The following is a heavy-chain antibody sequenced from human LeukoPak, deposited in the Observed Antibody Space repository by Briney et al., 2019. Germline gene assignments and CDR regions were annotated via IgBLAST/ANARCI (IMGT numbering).Heavy chain of an antibody. D-gene: IGHD3-16*01. V-gene: IGHV3-15*07. Sequence: GGSLRLSCAVSTFTKAWMNWVRQAPGKGLEWVGRVKNRGDGRTTDYAAPVKGRFIISRDDSKRMVYLQMNSLKTEDTAVYFCTTEYYGGLEYWGRGTLVTVSS. CDR1: TFTKAW. CDR3: TTEYYGGLEY. J-gene: IGHJ4*02. CDR2: VKNRGDGRTT.